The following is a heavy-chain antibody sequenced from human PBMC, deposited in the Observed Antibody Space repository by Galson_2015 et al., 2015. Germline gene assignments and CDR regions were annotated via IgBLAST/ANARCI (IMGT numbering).Heavy chain of an antibody. V-gene: IGHV6-1*01. CDR1: GDSVSSSSVT. CDR2: TYYRSKWFN. J-gene: IGHJ5*02. D-gene: IGHD6-13*01. CDR3: TRGVYSSTWSGGSWFDP. Sequence: CAISGDSVSSSSVTWNWIRQSPSRGLEWLGRTYYRSKWFNDYAISVKSRIAVNPDTTTNQFSLQLNSVTPEDAAVYYCTRGVYSSTWSGGSWFDPWGQGTLVTVSS.